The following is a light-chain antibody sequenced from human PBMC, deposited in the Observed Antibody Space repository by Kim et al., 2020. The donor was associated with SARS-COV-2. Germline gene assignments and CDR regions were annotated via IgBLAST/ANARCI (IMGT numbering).Light chain of an antibody. J-gene: IGKJ4*01. CDR2: AAS. CDR1: DTVVTY. CDR3: QQTYRLSS. V-gene: IGKV1-39*01. Sequence: LSASVGDRVTITCRASDTVVTYLNWYQQKPGKAPKLLIYAASKLQTGVPSRFSGSGYGTHFTLTINNLQPDDFATYYCQQTYRLSSFGAGTKVAI.